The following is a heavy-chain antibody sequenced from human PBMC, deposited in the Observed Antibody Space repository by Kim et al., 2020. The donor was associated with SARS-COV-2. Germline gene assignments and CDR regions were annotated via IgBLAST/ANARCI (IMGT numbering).Heavy chain of an antibody. CDR1: GFTFSSYE. J-gene: IGHJ6*02. Sequence: GGSLRLSCAASGFTFSSYEMNWVRQAPGKGLEWVSYISSSGSTIYYADSVKGRFTISRDNAKNSLYLQMNSLRAEDTAVYYCARDGPPRSYYYYGMDVWGQGTTVTVSS. CDR3: ARDGPPRSYYYYGMDV. CDR2: ISSSGSTI. V-gene: IGHV3-48*03.